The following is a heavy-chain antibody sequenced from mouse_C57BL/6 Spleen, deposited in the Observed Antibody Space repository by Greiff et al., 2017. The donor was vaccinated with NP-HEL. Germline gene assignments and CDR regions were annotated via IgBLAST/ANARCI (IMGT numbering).Heavy chain of an antibody. CDR1: GFTFSDYY. J-gene: IGHJ2*01. CDR2: INYDGSST. Sequence: EVQLQESEGGLVQPGSSMKLSCTASGFTFSDYYMAWVRQVPEKGLEWVANINYDGSSTYYLDSLKSRFIISRDNAKNILYLQMSSLKSEDTATYYCARVITKGLDYWGQGTTLTVSS. V-gene: IGHV5-16*01. D-gene: IGHD1-1*01. CDR3: ARVITKGLDY.